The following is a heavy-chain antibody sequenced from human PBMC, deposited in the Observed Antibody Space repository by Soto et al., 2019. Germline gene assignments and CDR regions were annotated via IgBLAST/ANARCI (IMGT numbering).Heavy chain of an antibody. V-gene: IGHV4-59*01. CDR3: ASSETMITFGGVIAAYFDY. D-gene: IGHD3-16*02. J-gene: IGHJ4*02. CDR2: IYYSGST. CDR1: GGSISSYY. Sequence: PSETLSLTCTVSGGSISSYYWSWIRQPPGKGLEWIGYIYYSGSTNYNPSLKSRVTISVDTSKNQFSLKLSSVTAADTAVYYCASSETMITFGGVIAAYFDYWGQGTLVTVSS.